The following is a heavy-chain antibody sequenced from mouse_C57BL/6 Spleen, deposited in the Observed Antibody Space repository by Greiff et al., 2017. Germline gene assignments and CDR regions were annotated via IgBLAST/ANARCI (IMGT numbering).Heavy chain of an antibody. Sequence: EVQGVESGGGLVKPGGSLKLSCAASGFTFSSYTMSWVRQTPEKRLEWVATISGGGGNTYYPDSVKGRFTISRDNAKNTLYLQMSSLRSEDTALYYCARGGIVTTYFDVWGTGTTVTVSS. CDR2: ISGGGGNT. CDR1: GFTFSSYT. D-gene: IGHD2-5*01. CDR3: ARGGIVTTYFDV. J-gene: IGHJ1*03. V-gene: IGHV5-9*01.